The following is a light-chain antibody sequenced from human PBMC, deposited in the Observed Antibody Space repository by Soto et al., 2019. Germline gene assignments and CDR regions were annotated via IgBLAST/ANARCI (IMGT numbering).Light chain of an antibody. J-gene: IGKJ5*01. V-gene: IGKV1-6*01. Sequence: AIQMTQSPSSLSASVGGRVTITCRASQGIRNDLGCYQQKPGKAPNLLIYAASTLQSGVPSRFSGSGSGTDFTLTITSLQPEDFATYYCLQDYNYPRAFGHGTRLEIK. CDR1: QGIRND. CDR2: AAS. CDR3: LQDYNYPRA.